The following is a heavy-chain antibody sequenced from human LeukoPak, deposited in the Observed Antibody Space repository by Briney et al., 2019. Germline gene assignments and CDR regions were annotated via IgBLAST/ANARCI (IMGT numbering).Heavy chain of an antibody. CDR3: AAGSNGDRDAFDI. J-gene: IGHJ3*02. Sequence: SVKVSCKASGGTFSSYAISWVRQAPGQGLEWMGRIIPILGIANYAQKFQGRVTITRDMSTSTAYMELSSLRSEDTAVYYCAAGSNGDRDAFDIWGQGTMVTVSS. V-gene: IGHV1-69*04. CDR2: IIPILGIA. CDR1: GGTFSSYA. D-gene: IGHD3-10*01.